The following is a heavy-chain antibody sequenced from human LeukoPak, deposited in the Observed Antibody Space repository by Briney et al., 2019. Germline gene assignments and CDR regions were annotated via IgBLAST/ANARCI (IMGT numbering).Heavy chain of an antibody. CDR1: GYTFTNFY. CDR2: INPTTGST. CDR3: ARDLNPQSIGMRAFDI. D-gene: IGHD1-14*01. V-gene: IGHV1-46*01. Sequence: GASVKVSCKASGYTFTNFYLHWVRQAPGQGLEWMGIINPTTGSTTYAQKLQGRVTMTRDMSTSTVYMGLSSLRSEDTAVYFCARDLNPQSIGMRAFDIWGQGTMVTASS. J-gene: IGHJ3*02.